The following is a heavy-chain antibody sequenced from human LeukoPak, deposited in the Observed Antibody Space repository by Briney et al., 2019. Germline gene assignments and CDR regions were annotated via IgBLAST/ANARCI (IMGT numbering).Heavy chain of an antibody. CDR2: ISAYNGDT. J-gene: IGHJ4*02. CDR1: GFTFTSHG. Sequence: GASVKVSCKASGFTFTSHGFTWVRQAPGQGLEWMGWISAYNGDTHSAERFQGRVTLTTDTSTSTAYMELRSLRSDDTAVYYCARGGGAVDYWGQGTLVTVSS. CDR3: ARGGGAVDY. V-gene: IGHV1-18*01. D-gene: IGHD3-16*01.